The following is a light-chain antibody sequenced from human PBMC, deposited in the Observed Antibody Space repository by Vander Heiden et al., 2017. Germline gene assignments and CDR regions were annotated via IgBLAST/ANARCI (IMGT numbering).Light chain of an antibody. V-gene: IGLV3-19*01. Sequence: SSELTQDPAVSVALGQTVRITCQGDRLRSFYASWYQQKPGQAPVLVFYGKNNRPSGIPDRFSGSSSGDTASLTITGAQAEDEAVYYCNSRDTPVNHKVLFGGGTKLTVL. CDR1: RLRSFY. CDR3: NSRDTPVNHKVL. J-gene: IGLJ3*02. CDR2: GKN.